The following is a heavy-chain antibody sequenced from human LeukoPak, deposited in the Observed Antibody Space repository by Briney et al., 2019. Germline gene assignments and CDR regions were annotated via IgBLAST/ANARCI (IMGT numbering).Heavy chain of an antibody. V-gene: IGHV3-11*04. Sequence: GGSLRLSCAASGFTFSDYYMSWIRLAPGKGLEGVSYISSSGSTIYYADSVKGRFTISRDNAKNSLYLQMNSLRAEDTAVYYCASGLRFLEWLGAFDIWGQGTMVTVSS. J-gene: IGHJ3*02. CDR1: GFTFSDYY. D-gene: IGHD3-3*01. CDR2: ISSSGSTI. CDR3: ASGLRFLEWLGAFDI.